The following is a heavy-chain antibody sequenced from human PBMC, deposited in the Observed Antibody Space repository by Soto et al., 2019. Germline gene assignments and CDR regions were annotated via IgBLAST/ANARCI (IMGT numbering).Heavy chain of an antibody. CDR3: ANDAASRAYIAIFGVVFYGFDS. J-gene: IGHJ4*02. CDR2: ISYDGSNK. D-gene: IGHD3-3*01. V-gene: IGHV3-30*18. CDR1: GFNFNNYA. Sequence: QVQLVESGGGVVQPGRALRLSCAASGFNFNNYAMHWVRQAPGKVLERVAVISYDGSNKYYADSVKGRFTISRDNSKNTLNLQMNSLTADDKAVYFFANDAASRAYIAIFGVVFYGFDSGGQGTLVTVSS.